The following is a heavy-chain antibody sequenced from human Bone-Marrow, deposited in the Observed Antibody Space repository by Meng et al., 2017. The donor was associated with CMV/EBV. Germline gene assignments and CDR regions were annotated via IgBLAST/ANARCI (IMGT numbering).Heavy chain of an antibody. Sequence: GESLKISCAASGFTFSNAWLTWVRQVPGKGLEWVSYISRSGSSIYYGDSVKGRFTISRDNAKNSLYLQMNSLRAGDTAGYYCARRSHYGSGTPVDGMDVWGQGTTVTVSS. CDR2: ISRSGSSI. CDR1: GFTFSNAW. D-gene: IGHD3-10*01. J-gene: IGHJ6*02. V-gene: IGHV3-11*01. CDR3: ARRSHYGSGTPVDGMDV.